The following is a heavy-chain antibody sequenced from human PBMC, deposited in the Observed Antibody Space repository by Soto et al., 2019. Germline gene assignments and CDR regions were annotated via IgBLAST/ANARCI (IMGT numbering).Heavy chain of an antibody. V-gene: IGHV3-33*01. D-gene: IGHD6-13*01. Sequence: GGSLRLSCAASGFTFSSYGMHWVRQAPGKGLEWVAVIWYDGSNKYYADSVKGRFTISRDNSKNTLYLQMNSLRAEDTAVYYCARDGSIAAAGTSYYYGMDVWGQGTTVTVS. CDR1: GFTFSSYG. CDR2: IWYDGSNK. J-gene: IGHJ6*02. CDR3: ARDGSIAAAGTSYYYGMDV.